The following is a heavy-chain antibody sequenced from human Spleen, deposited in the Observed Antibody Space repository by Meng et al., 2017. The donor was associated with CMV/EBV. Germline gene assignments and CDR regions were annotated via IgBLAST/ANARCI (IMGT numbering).Heavy chain of an antibody. CDR2: ISYDGSNK. CDR3: ARDYFLGYCSGGSFYPDY. V-gene: IGHV3-30*04. CDR1: GFTFSSYA. D-gene: IGHD2-15*01. J-gene: IGHJ4*02. Sequence: GGSLRLSCAASGFTFSSYAMHWVRQAPGKGLEWVAVISYDGSNKYYADSVKGRFTISRDNSKNTLYLQMNSLRAEDTAVYYCARDYFLGYCSGGSFYPDYWGQGTLVTVSS.